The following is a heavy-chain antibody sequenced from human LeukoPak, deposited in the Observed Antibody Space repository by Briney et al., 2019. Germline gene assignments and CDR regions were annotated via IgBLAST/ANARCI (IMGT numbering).Heavy chain of an antibody. Sequence: GETLSLSCAASGFTFSNYDMTWVRQAPGKGLEWVSSINATTIYRFYPAPKRGRITISRDNDEKSLSLQMNDTRRDATAVYYVARIGLGRDAYNSFYYWGQGTLVIVSS. CDR3: ARIGLGRDAYNSFYY. CDR2: INATTIYR. CDR1: GFTFSNYD. J-gene: IGHJ4*02. V-gene: IGHV3-21*01. D-gene: IGHD5-24*01.